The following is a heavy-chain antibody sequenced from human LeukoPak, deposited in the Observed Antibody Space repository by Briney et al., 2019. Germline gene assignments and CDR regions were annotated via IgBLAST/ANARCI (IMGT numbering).Heavy chain of an antibody. CDR3: ARVGSSGWYYMDV. D-gene: IGHD6-19*01. CDR1: GRSISSYY. J-gene: IGHJ6*03. CDR2: IYYSGST. V-gene: IGHV4-59*01. Sequence: SETLSLTCTLSGRSISSYYWGWVRQPPGKGLEWVGYIYYSGSTNYNPSLKSRVTISVDTSKNQFSLKLSSVTAADTAVYYCARVGSSGWYYMDVWGKGTTVTVSS.